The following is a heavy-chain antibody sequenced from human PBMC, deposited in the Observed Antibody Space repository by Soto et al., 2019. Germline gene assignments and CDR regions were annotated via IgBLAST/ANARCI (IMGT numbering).Heavy chain of an antibody. Sequence: EVQLVESGGVVVQPGGSMRLSCAASGFTFDDYTMHWVRQAPGKGLEWVSLISWDGGSTYYADSVKGRFTISRDNSKNCLYLQMNSLRTEDTALYYCAKAIFRYYDYGMDVWWQGTTVTVSS. CDR1: GFTFDDYT. D-gene: IGHD3-3*01. V-gene: IGHV3-43*01. CDR3: AKAIFRYYDYGMDV. J-gene: IGHJ6*01. CDR2: ISWDGGST.